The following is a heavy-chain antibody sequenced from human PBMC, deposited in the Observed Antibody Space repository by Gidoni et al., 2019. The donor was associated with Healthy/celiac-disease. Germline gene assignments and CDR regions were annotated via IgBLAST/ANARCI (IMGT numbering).Heavy chain of an antibody. J-gene: IGHJ6*02. CDR2: ISSSGSTI. D-gene: IGHD2-2*01. CDR1: GFTFSDSY. V-gene: IGHV3-11*01. Sequence: VQLVESGGGLVKPGGSLRISGAASGFTFSDSYMSWLRHAPGKGLEWVSYISSSGSTIYYADSVKGRFTISRDNAKNSLYLQMNSLRAEDTAVYYCARDLADIVVVPAALTYYYYGMDVWGQGTTVTVSS. CDR3: ARDLADIVVVPAALTYYYYGMDV.